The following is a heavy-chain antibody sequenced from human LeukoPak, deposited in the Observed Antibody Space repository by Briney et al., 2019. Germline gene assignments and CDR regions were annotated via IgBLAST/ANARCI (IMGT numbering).Heavy chain of an antibody. CDR3: AKDRGY. CDR1: GFTFTSFP. CDR2: ISGGGDTT. Sequence: GGSLRLSCAASGFTFTSFPMIWVRQAPGKGLEWVSAISGGGDTTYYADSVRGRFTISRDNSRNTLYLQMNSLRAEDTAFYYCAKDRGYWGQGTLVTVSS. D-gene: IGHD5-24*01. V-gene: IGHV3-23*01. J-gene: IGHJ4*02.